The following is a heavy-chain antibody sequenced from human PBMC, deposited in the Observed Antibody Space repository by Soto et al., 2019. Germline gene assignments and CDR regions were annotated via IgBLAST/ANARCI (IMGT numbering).Heavy chain of an antibody. CDR2: ISAYNGNT. Sequence: QIQLVQSGAEVKKPGASVKVSCKASGYSFTSYGISWVRQAPGQGLEWMGWISAYNGNTNYAQKVQGRVTMTTDTATSTAYMELWSLRSDDTAVYYCARDQGPKSGYDYSYYYNGMDVWGQGTTVTVSS. CDR1: GYSFTSYG. V-gene: IGHV1-18*01. CDR3: ARDQGPKSGYDYSYYYNGMDV. D-gene: IGHD5-12*01. J-gene: IGHJ6*02.